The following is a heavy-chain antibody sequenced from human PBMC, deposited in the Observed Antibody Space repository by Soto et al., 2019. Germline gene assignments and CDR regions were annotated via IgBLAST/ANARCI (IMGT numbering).Heavy chain of an antibody. CDR3: ASEVSSTDGMDV. Sequence: SETLSLTCTVSGDSSVSSSSYYWGWIRQPPGKGLEWIGSIYYTGNTFYSPSFRSRLTISVDTSKSQFSLKLRSVTAADTATYYCASEVSSTDGMDVWGQGTTVTFSS. J-gene: IGHJ6*02. V-gene: IGHV4-39*01. CDR1: GDSSVSSSSYY. CDR2: IYYTGNT. D-gene: IGHD2-15*01.